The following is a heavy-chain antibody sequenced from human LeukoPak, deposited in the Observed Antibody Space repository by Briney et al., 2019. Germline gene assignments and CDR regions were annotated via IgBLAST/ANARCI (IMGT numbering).Heavy chain of an antibody. J-gene: IGHJ4*02. D-gene: IGHD2-15*01. Sequence: SETQSLTCAVYGGSFSGYYWSWIRQPPGKGLEWIGEINHSGSTNYNPSLKSRVTISVDTSKNQFSLKLSSVTAADTAVYYCARGGCSGGSCYSGVDNYWGQGTLVTVSS. CDR1: GGSFSGYY. V-gene: IGHV4-34*01. CDR3: ARGGCSGGSCYSGVDNY. CDR2: INHSGST.